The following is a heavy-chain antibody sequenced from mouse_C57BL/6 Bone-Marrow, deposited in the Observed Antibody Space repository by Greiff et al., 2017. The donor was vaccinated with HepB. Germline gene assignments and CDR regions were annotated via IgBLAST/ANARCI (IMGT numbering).Heavy chain of an antibody. J-gene: IGHJ1*03. Sequence: EVQLQESGPELVKPGASVKMSCKASGYTFTDYNMHWVKQSHGKSLEWIGYINPNNGGTSYNQKFKGKATLTVNKSSSTAYMELRSLTSEDSAVYYGASGYYGSSYRWYFDVWGTGTTVTVSS. CDR3: ASGYYGSSYRWYFDV. D-gene: IGHD1-1*01. CDR1: GYTFTDYN. V-gene: IGHV1-22*01. CDR2: INPNNGGT.